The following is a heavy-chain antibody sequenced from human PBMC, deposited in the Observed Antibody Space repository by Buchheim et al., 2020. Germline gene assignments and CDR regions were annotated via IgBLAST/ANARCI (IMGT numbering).Heavy chain of an antibody. CDR3: AREDVLPYYYGMDV. Sequence: QVQLQQWGAGLLKPSETLSLTCTVSGGSISSGGYYWSWIRQHPGKGLEWIGYIYYSGSTYYNPSLKSRVTISVDTSKNQFSLKLSSVTAADTAVYYCAREDVLPYYYGMDVWGQGTT. D-gene: IGHD2-15*01. CDR1: GGSISSGGYY. V-gene: IGHV4-31*03. J-gene: IGHJ6*02. CDR2: IYYSGST.